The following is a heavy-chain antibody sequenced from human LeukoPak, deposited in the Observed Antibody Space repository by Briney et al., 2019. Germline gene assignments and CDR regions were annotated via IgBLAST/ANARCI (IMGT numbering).Heavy chain of an antibody. V-gene: IGHV4-39*01. CDR1: GGSISSSSYY. CDR3: ARHGNSNYVSWFDP. Sequence: PSETLSLTCTVSGGSISSSSYYWGWIRQPPGKGLEWIGSIHYSGSTYYNPSLKSRVTISVDTSKNQFSLKLSSVTAADTAVYYCARHGNSNYVSWFDPWGQGTLVTVSS. CDR2: IHYSGST. J-gene: IGHJ5*02. D-gene: IGHD4-11*01.